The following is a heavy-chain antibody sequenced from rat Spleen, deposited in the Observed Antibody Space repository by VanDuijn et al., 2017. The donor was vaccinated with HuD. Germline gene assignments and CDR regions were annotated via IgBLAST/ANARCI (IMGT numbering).Heavy chain of an antibody. J-gene: IGHJ1*01. CDR2: INSAGST. CDR3: ARRGNSVYWNFDF. D-gene: IGHD4-4*01. CDR1: GYSITSSYR. Sequence: EVQLQESGPGLVKPSQSLSLTCSVTGYSITSSYRWNWIRKFPGNKLEWMGYINSAGSTNYNPSLKSRISITRDTSKNQFFLQVNSVTTEDTATYYCARRGNSVYWNFDFWGPGTMVTVSS. V-gene: IGHV3-3*01.